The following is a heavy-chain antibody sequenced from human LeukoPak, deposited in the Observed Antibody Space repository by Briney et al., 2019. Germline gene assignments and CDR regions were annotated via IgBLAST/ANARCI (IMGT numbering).Heavy chain of an antibody. V-gene: IGHV3-23*01. Sequence: GGSLRLSCAASGFTFSSYGMSWVRQAPGKGLEWVSAISGSGGSTYYADSVKGRFTISRDNSKNSLYLQMNSLRAEDTAVYYCAREGYYYDSSGYYDYYMDVWGKGTTVTISS. CDR2: ISGSGGST. D-gene: IGHD3-22*01. CDR3: AREGYYYDSSGYYDYYMDV. CDR1: GFTFSSYG. J-gene: IGHJ6*03.